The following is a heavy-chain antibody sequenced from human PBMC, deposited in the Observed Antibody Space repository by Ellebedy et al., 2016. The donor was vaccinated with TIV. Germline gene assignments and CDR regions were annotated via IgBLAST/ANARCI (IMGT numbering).Heavy chain of an antibody. V-gene: IGHV1-2*02. D-gene: IGHD3-10*01. Sequence: AASVKVSCKASGYTFTDYYIHWVRQAPGQGLEWMGWSNPSTGGTNYAQKFQGRVTLTRDTSITTAYMELSRLRSDDTAVYYCARWVGDYGSGSQFDYWGQGTLVTVSS. CDR2: SNPSTGGT. J-gene: IGHJ4*02. CDR3: ARWVGDYGSGSQFDY. CDR1: GYTFTDYY.